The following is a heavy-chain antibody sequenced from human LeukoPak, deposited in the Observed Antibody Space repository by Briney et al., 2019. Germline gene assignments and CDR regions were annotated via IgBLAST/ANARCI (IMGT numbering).Heavy chain of an antibody. Sequence: GGSLRLSCAASGFTFSSYWMHWVRQAPGKGLVWVSRINSDGSSTSYADSVKGRFTISRDNAKDALYLQMNSLRAEDTAVYYCARDKDGAVTTGDYWGQGTLVTVSS. CDR1: GFTFSSYW. CDR3: ARDKDGAVTTGDY. V-gene: IGHV3-74*01. CDR2: INSDGSST. D-gene: IGHD4-17*01. J-gene: IGHJ4*02.